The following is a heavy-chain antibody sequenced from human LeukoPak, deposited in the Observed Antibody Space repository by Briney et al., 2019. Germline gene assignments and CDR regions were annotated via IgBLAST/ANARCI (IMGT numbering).Heavy chain of an antibody. D-gene: IGHD6-13*01. Sequence: SETLSLTCAVYGVSFSGYYWSWIRQPPGKGLEWIGEINHSGSTNYNPSLKSRVTISVDTSKNQFSLKLSSVTAADTAVYYCASGGWIAAAGPRYYFDYLGQGTLVTVSS. V-gene: IGHV4-34*01. CDR1: GVSFSGYY. CDR2: INHSGST. J-gene: IGHJ4*02. CDR3: ASGGWIAAAGPRYYFDY.